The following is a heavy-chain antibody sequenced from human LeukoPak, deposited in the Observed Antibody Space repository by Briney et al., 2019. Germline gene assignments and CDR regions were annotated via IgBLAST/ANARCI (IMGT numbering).Heavy chain of an antibody. V-gene: IGHV4-34*01. CDR2: VNHSGST. CDR1: GGSFSGYY. D-gene: IGHD3-3*01. CDR3: GRGRQFLRFLDF. Sequence: PSETLSLTCAVYGGSFSGYYWTWIRQSPEKGLEWIGEVNHSGSTKYNPSFRSRVTMSVDASKNQFSLYLTSMTAADTGVYYCGRGRQFLRFLDFWGQGTLVTVSS. J-gene: IGHJ4*02.